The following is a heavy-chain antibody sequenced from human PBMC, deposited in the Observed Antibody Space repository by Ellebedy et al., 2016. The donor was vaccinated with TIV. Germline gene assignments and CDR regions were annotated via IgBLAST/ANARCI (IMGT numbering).Heavy chain of an antibody. Sequence: MPSETLSLTCAVYGGSFSGYYWSWIRQPPGKGLEWIGEITHSGSTNYNLSLKSRVTISVDTSKNQFSLNLSSVTAAETAVYYCARGLARDYWGQGTLVTVSS. CDR1: GGSFSGYY. CDR2: ITHSGST. J-gene: IGHJ4*02. CDR3: ARGLARDY. V-gene: IGHV4-34*01.